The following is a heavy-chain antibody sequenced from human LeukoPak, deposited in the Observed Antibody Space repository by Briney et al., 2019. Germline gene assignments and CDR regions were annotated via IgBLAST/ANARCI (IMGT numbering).Heavy chain of an antibody. J-gene: IGHJ6*03. CDR2: IYSGGST. V-gene: IGHV3-53*01. D-gene: IGHD6-13*01. Sequence: GGSLRLSCAASGFTVSSNYMSWVRQAPGKGLEWVSVIYSGGSTYYADSVKGRFTISRDNSKNTLYLQMNSLRAEDTAVYYCARVFSSSWHYYYYYMDVWGKGTTVTISS. CDR3: ARVFSSSWHYYYYYMDV. CDR1: GFTVSSNY.